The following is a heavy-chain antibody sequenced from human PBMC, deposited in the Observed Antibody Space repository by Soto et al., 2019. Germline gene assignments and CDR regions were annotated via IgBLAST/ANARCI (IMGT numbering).Heavy chain of an antibody. Sequence: QVQLVESGGGVVQPGRSLRLSCAASGFTFSSYAMHWDRQAPGKGLEWVAVISYDGSNKYYADSVKGRFTISRDNSKNTLYLQMNSLRAEDTDVYYCAREAADFDYWGQGTLVTVSS. CDR3: AREAADFDY. CDR2: ISYDGSNK. CDR1: GFTFSSYA. J-gene: IGHJ4*02. V-gene: IGHV3-30-3*01.